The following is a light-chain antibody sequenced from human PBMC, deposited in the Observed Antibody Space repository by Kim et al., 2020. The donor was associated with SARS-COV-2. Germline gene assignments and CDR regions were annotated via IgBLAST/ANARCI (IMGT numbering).Light chain of an antibody. J-gene: IGKJ1*01. CDR1: QSVTGSY. CDR3: QQYGTSPRT. CDR2: GAS. V-gene: IGKV3-20*01. Sequence: SPGDRATLSCRASQSVTGSYLAWDQKKPGQAPRLLTSGASNRATGIPDRFSGSGAGTDFTLTIRRLEPEDFAVYYCQQYGTSPRTFGQGTKVDIK.